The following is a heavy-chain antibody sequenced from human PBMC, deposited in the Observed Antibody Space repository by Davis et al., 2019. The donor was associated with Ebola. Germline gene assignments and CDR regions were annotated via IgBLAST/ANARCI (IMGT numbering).Heavy chain of an antibody. Sequence: GESLKISCAASGFTFSSYSMNWVRQAPGKGLEWISYITASSSPIYYADSVKGRFTISRDNAKNSLYLQMNSLRAEDTAVYYCARHGGYYYYYFDYWGQGTLVTVSS. J-gene: IGHJ4*02. CDR2: ITASSSPI. D-gene: IGHD3-22*01. V-gene: IGHV3-48*04. CDR1: GFTFSSYS. CDR3: ARHGGYYYYYFDY.